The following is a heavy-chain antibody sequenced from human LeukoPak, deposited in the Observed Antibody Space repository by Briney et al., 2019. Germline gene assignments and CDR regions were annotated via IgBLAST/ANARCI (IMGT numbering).Heavy chain of an antibody. V-gene: IGHV3-11*06. CDR2: ISPTTGYT. J-gene: IGHJ4*02. CDR1: GFIFSNYA. CDR3: ARDRASGDYVFDL. D-gene: IGHD4-17*01. Sequence: PGASLRLSCAASGFIFSNYAMSWVRQAPGKGLEWISYISPTTGYTNSADSVKGRFTISRDNAKNSVYLQLNSLRPDDTAVYYCARDRASGDYVFDLWGQGTLVTVSP.